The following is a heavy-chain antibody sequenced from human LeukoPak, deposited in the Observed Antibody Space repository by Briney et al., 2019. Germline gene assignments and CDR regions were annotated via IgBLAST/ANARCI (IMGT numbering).Heavy chain of an antibody. Sequence: GESLRLSCEASGFSFTNTWMSWVRQAPGTGLEWFGRFKSKADDGTTDYAAPVQVRFTISRDDSKHTLSMQMYIMKTDDAAVYYCATEGGSGSYYGDDAFDMWGQGTMVTVSS. CDR2: FKSKADDGTT. V-gene: IGHV3-15*01. CDR3: ATEGGSGSYYGDDAFDM. D-gene: IGHD3-10*01. CDR1: GFSFTNTW. J-gene: IGHJ3*02.